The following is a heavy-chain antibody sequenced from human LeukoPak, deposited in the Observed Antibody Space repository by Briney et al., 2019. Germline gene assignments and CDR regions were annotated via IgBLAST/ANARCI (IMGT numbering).Heavy chain of an antibody. J-gene: IGHJ4*02. D-gene: IGHD4/OR15-4a*01. CDR3: ARRAGAYSHPYDY. CDR1: GFTFSSYG. Sequence: QSGGSLRLSCAASGFTFSSYGMHWVRQAPGKGLEWVAFLRYDGTNKYYADSVKGRFTISRDNSKNTLYLQMNSLRAEDTAVYYCARRAGAYSHPYDYWGQGTLVTVSS. V-gene: IGHV3-30*02. CDR2: LRYDGTNK.